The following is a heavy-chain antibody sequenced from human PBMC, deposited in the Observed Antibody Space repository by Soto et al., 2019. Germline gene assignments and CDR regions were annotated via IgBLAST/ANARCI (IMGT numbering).Heavy chain of an antibody. V-gene: IGHV4-59*01. Sequence: SETLSLTCTVSGGSISSYYWSWIRQPPGKGLEWIGYIYYSGSTNYNPSLKSRVTISVDTSKNQFSLKLSSVTAADTAVYYCARDQYGDYILDYWGQGTLVTVSS. CDR3: ARDQYGDYILDY. D-gene: IGHD4-17*01. CDR2: IYYSGST. CDR1: GGSISSYY. J-gene: IGHJ4*02.